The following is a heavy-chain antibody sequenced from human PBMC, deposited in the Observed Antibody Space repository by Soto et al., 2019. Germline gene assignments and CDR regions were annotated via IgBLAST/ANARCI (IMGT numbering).Heavy chain of an antibody. D-gene: IGHD2-2*01. CDR3: ARGRVVTADYYYYYAMDV. CDR1: GGTFSSYA. V-gene: IGHV1-69*13. Sequence: ASVKVSCKASGGTFSSYAISWVRQAPGQGLEWMGGIIPIFGTANYAQKFQGRVTITADESTSTAYMDLSSLRSEDTAVYYCARGRVVTADYYYYYAMDVWGQGTTVTVSS. J-gene: IGHJ6*02. CDR2: IIPIFGTA.